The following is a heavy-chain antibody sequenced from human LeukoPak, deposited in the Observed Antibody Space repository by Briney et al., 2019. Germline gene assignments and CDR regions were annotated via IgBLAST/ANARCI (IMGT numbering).Heavy chain of an antibody. CDR3: ARGLVPGFLDY. CDR2: IKSDESIT. J-gene: IGHJ4*02. Sequence: GGSLRLSCAASGFTFSSPWMYWVRQAPGKGRVWVSRIKSDESITTYADPVKGRFTISRDNAKNTLYLQMNSLRAEDTAVYYCARGLVPGFLDYWGQGTPVTVSS. CDR1: GFTFSSPW. D-gene: IGHD4-11*01. V-gene: IGHV3-74*01.